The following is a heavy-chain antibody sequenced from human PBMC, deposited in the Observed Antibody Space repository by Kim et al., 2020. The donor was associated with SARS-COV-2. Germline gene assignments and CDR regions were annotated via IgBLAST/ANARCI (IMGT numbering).Heavy chain of an antibody. J-gene: IGHJ4*02. Sequence: GGSLRLSCAASGFTFSSYAMHWVRQAPGKGLEWVAVISYDGSNKYYADSVKGRFTISRDNSKNTLYLQMNSLRAEDTAVYYCARAREDYGGNRYFDYWGQGTLVTVSS. CDR1: GFTFSSYA. V-gene: IGHV3-30*04. CDR3: ARAREDYGGNRYFDY. D-gene: IGHD4-17*01. CDR2: ISYDGSNK.